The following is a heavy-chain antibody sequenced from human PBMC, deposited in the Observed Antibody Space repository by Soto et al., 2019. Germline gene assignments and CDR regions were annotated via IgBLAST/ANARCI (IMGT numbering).Heavy chain of an antibody. V-gene: IGHV4-30-2*01. CDR1: GGSITSGGFS. CDR2: VHHTGNT. Sequence: QVQLKESGSGLVKPAQTLSLTCAVSGGSITSGGFSWSWLRQPLGKGLEWIGYVHHTGNTDYHPSLGSRVTISLDRSRNLFSLNLTSVTAADTATYYCAKECGGTCLDAFDVWGPGTTVIVSS. D-gene: IGHD2-15*01. CDR3: AKECGGTCLDAFDV. J-gene: IGHJ3*01.